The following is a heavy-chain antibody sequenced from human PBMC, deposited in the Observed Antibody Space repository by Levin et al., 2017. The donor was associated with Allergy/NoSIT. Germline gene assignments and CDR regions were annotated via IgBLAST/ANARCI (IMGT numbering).Heavy chain of an antibody. CDR3: ARAQSPWTGYYPEVNFDY. CDR2: IWYDGSNK. CDR1: GFTFSSYG. Sequence: GGSLRLSCAASGFTFSSYGMHWVRQAPGKGLEWVAVIWYDGSNKYYADSVKGRFTISRDNSKNTLYLQMNSLRAEDTAVYYCARAQSPWTGYYPEVNFDYWGQGTLVTVSS. D-gene: IGHD3/OR15-3a*01. V-gene: IGHV3-33*01. J-gene: IGHJ4*02.